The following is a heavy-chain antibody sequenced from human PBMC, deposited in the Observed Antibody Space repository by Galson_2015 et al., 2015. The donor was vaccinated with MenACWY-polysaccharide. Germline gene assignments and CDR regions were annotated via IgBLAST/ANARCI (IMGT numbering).Heavy chain of an antibody. Sequence: SLRLSCAASGFTFSNYAMNWVRQAPGKGLEWVSAISGSGGTTYYADSVTGRFTISRDNSKNTLFLQMNSLRAEDTAVYYCAKDTGMIVLREVLDSWGQGTLVTVSS. V-gene: IGHV3-23*01. CDR3: AKDTGMIVLREVLDS. J-gene: IGHJ5*01. CDR1: GFTFSNYA. D-gene: IGHD2-8*01. CDR2: ISGSGGTT.